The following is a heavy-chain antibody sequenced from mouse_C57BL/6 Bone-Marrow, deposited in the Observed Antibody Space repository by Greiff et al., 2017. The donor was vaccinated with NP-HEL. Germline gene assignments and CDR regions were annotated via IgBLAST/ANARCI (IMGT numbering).Heavy chain of an antibody. Sequence: QVQLQQSGAELARPGASVKLSCKASGYTFTSYGISWVKQRTGQGLEWIGEIYPRSGNTYYNEKFKGKATLTADKSSSTAYMELRSLTSEDSAVYFCARHGDYGSTYYFDYWGQGTTLTVSS. D-gene: IGHD1-1*01. CDR1: GYTFTSYG. CDR2: IYPRSGNT. CDR3: ARHGDYGSTYYFDY. J-gene: IGHJ2*01. V-gene: IGHV1-81*01.